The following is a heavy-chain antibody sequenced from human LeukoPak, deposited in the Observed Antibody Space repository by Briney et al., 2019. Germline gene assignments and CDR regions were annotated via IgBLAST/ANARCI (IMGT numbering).Heavy chain of an antibody. CDR1: GFAFSSYG. CDR2: IWYEGTNK. Sequence: GRSLRLSCAASGFAFSSYGMHWVRQTPGKGLEWVALIWYEGTNKYYADSVKGRFTISRDNDKNSLYLQMNSLRAEDTAVYYCARSSRCSSTSCYTFDYWGQGTLVTVSS. D-gene: IGHD2-2*01. V-gene: IGHV3-33*01. CDR3: ARSSRCSSTSCYTFDY. J-gene: IGHJ4*02.